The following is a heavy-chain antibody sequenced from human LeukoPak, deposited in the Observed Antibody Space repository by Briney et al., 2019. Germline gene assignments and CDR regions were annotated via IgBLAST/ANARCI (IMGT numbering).Heavy chain of an antibody. CDR3: ARVEYQLLLADY. CDR2: IYYSGST. Sequence: SQTLSLTCTVSGGSISSGGYYWSWMRQHPGQGLEWIGYIYYSGSTYYNPSLKSRVTISVDTSKNQFSLKLSSVTAADTAVYYCARVEYQLLLADYWGQGTLVTVSS. D-gene: IGHD2-2*01. J-gene: IGHJ4*02. V-gene: IGHV4-31*03. CDR1: GGSISSGGYY.